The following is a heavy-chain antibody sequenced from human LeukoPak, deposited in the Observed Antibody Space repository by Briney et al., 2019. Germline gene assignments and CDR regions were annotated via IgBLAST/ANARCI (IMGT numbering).Heavy chain of an antibody. J-gene: IGHJ4*02. Sequence: GGSLRLSCAASGFTFSNYNMNWVRQAPGKGLEWVSSISSSSSYIYYADSVKGRFTISRDNAKNSLYLQMNSMRAEDTAVYYCARDGLAAGTFDYWGQGTLVTVSS. D-gene: IGHD6-13*01. CDR2: ISSSSSYI. V-gene: IGHV3-21*01. CDR1: GFTFSNYN. CDR3: ARDGLAAGTFDY.